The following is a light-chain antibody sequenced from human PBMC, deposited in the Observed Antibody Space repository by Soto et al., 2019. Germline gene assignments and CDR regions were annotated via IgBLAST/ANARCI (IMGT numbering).Light chain of an antibody. V-gene: IGKV3-15*01. CDR3: QQYGSSAWT. Sequence: EIVLTQSPATLSVSAGERATLSCRASQSVSSNLAWFQQKPGQAPRLLIYDASTRATGIPARFSGSGSGTEFTLTISSLQSEDFAVYYCQQYGSSAWTFGQGTKVDIK. CDR1: QSVSSN. J-gene: IGKJ1*01. CDR2: DAS.